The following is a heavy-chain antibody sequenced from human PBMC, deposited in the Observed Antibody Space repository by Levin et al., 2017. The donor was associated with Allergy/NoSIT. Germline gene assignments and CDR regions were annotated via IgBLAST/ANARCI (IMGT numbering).Heavy chain of an antibody. CDR1: GFTFSNAW. CDR3: TTNVYYYASGSYRDY. V-gene: IGHV3-15*01. D-gene: IGHD3-10*01. Sequence: PGGSLRLSCAASGFTFSNAWMSWVRQAPGKGLEWVGRIKSKTDGGTTDYAAPVKGRFTISRDDSKNTLYLQMNSLKTEDTAVYYCTTNVYYYASGSYRDYWGQGTLVTVSS. CDR2: IKSKTDGGTT. J-gene: IGHJ4*02.